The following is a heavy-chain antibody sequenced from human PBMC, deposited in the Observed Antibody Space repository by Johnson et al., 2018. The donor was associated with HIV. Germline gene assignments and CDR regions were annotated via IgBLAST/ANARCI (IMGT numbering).Heavy chain of an antibody. J-gene: IGHJ3*02. CDR2: IYSDGST. D-gene: IGHD3-22*01. CDR3: ARDAPNFFDSIGVRDDAVDI. V-gene: IGHV3-66*01. Sequence: VQLVESGGGLVQPGGSLRLSCAASGFTVSGNYMNWVRQAPGKGLEWVSVIYSDGSTYYAYSVQGRFTLSRDNSQNTLYLQMNSPRAEDTAVYFCARDAPNFFDSIGVRDDAVDIWGPGTMFTVSS. CDR1: GFTVSGNY.